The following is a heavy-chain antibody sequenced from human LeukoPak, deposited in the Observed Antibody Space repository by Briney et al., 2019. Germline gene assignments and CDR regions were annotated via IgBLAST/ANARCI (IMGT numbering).Heavy chain of an antibody. V-gene: IGHV3-30*02. CDR2: IRYDGSNK. D-gene: IGHD1-26*01. Sequence: AGGSLRLSCAASGFTFSSYWMSWVRQGPGKGLEWVAFIRYDGSNKYYGDSVKGRFTISRDNSKNTLYLQMNSLRAEDTAVYYCARDAGAYFPSHDAFDIWGQGTMVTVSS. CDR3: ARDAGAYFPSHDAFDI. J-gene: IGHJ3*02. CDR1: GFTFSSYW.